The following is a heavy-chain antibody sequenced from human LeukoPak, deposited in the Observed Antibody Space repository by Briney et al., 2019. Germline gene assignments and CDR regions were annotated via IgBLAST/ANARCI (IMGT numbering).Heavy chain of an antibody. CDR3: ARDRRRYDILTGYYKSPHFDY. CDR2: ISAYNGNT. CDR1: GYTFTSYG. J-gene: IGHJ4*02. V-gene: IGHV1-18*04. D-gene: IGHD3-9*01. Sequence: ASVKVSCKASGYTFTSYGNSWVRQAPGQGLEWMRWISAYNGNTNYAQKLQGRVTMTTDTSTSTAYMELRSLRSDDTAVYYCARDRRRYDILTGYYKSPHFDYWGQGTLVTVSS.